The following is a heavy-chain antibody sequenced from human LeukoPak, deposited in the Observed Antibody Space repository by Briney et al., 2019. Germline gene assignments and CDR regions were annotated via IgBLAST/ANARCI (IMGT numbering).Heavy chain of an antibody. D-gene: IGHD3-3*01. Sequence: RASVKVSCKASGYTFTSYDINWVRQATGQGLEWMGWMNPNSGNTGYAQKFQGRVTMTRNTSISTAYMELSSLRSEDTAVYYCARVTGYYDFWSGSPDYWGQGTLVTVSS. J-gene: IGHJ4*02. CDR3: ARVTGYYDFWSGSPDY. CDR2: MNPNSGNT. CDR1: GYTFTSYD. V-gene: IGHV1-8*01.